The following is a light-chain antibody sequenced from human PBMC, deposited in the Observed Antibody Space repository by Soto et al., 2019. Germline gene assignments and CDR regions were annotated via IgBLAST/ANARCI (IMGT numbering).Light chain of an antibody. V-gene: IGKV3-15*01. J-gene: IGKJ1*01. CDR2: GAS. Sequence: EIVMTQSPGTLSVSPGERATLSCRASQGVSSYLAWYQQKPGQAPRLLIHGASTRATGIPARFSGSGSGTEFTLTISSLQSEDFAVYYCQQYNNWPWTFGQGTKVAIK. CDR1: QGVSSY. CDR3: QQYNNWPWT.